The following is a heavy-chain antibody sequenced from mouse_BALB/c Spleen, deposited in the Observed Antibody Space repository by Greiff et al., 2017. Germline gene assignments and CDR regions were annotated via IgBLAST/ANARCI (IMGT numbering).Heavy chain of an antibody. CDR3: ARSYYYGSSYLAY. CDR2: IWGGGST. J-gene: IGHJ3*01. D-gene: IGHD1-1*01. CDR1: GFSLSRYS. V-gene: IGHV2-6-4*01. Sequence: VQVVESGPGLVAPSQSLSITCTVSGFSLSRYSVHWVRQPPGKGLEWLGMIWGGGSTDYNSALKSRLSISKDNSKSQVFLKMNSLQTDDTAMYYCARSYYYGSSYLAYWGQGTLVTVSA.